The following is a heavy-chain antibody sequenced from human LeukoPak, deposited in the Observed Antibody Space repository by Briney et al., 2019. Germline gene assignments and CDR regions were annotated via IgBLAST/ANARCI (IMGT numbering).Heavy chain of an antibody. Sequence: PGRSLRLSCVASGLTFNSYAMHWVRQAPGKGLEWVAIIWFDGSNKYYADSVKGRFSISRDNSKNTLYLQMDSLRAEDTAVYYCARDLPLGTVTGYYHSYGMDVWGQGTTVTLSS. D-gene: IGHD3-9*01. CDR2: IWFDGSNK. V-gene: IGHV3-33*01. CDR1: GLTFNSYA. J-gene: IGHJ6*02. CDR3: ARDLPLGTVTGYYHSYGMDV.